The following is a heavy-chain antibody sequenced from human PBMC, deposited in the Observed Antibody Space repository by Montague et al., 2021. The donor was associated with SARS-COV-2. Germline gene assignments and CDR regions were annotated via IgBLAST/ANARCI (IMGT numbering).Heavy chain of an antibody. CDR1: GFTFSSYW. V-gene: IGHV3-7*01. CDR3: AREGAVAGYYYYYGMDV. Sequence: SLRLSCVASGFTFSSYWMSWVRQAPGKGLEWVANIKQDGSEKYYVDSVKGRFTISRDNAKNSLYLQMNSLRAEDTAVYYCAREGAVAGYYYYYGMDVWGQGTTVTVSS. CDR2: IKQDGSEK. D-gene: IGHD6-19*01. J-gene: IGHJ6*02.